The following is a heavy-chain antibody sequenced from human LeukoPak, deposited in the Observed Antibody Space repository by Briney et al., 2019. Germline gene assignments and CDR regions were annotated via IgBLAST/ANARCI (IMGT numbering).Heavy chain of an antibody. Sequence: SVKVSCKASGGTFSSYAISWVRQAPGQGLEWMGGIIPIFGSANYAQKFQGRVTITADESTSTAYMELSSLRSEDTAVYYCARSVSSWLGSGAQYCFDYWGQGTLVTVSS. CDR2: IIPIFGSA. J-gene: IGHJ4*02. CDR1: GGTFSSYA. CDR3: ARSVSSWLGSGAQYCFDY. V-gene: IGHV1-69*01. D-gene: IGHD6-19*01.